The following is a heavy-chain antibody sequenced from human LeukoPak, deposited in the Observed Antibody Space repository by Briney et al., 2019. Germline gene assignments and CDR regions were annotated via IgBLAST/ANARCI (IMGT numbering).Heavy chain of an antibody. J-gene: IGHJ5*02. CDR2: ISAYNGNT. CDR1: GYTFTSYG. CDR3: ARDGSSIAAHNWFDP. V-gene: IGHV1-18*01. Sequence: ASVKVSCKASGYTFTSYGISWVRQAPGQGLDWMGLISAYNGNTNYAQKLQGRVTMTTDTSTSTAYMELRSLRSDDTAVYYCARDGSSIAAHNWFDPWGQGTLVTVSS. D-gene: IGHD6-6*01.